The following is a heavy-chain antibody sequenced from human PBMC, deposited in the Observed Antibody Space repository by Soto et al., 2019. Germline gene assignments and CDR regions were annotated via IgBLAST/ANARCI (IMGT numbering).Heavy chain of an antibody. CDR2: IYNRGNT. V-gene: IGHV4-30-4*01. CDR3: AGGLSGDKVDQ. D-gene: IGHD2-21*01. Sequence: SETLSLTCAVSGVSISDDNYYWSWIRQPPGKDLEWIGHIYNRGNTYNNPSLRSRLTLSLDTSKSQFSLNLNSVTAADTAVYYCAGGLSGDKVDQWGQGTLVTVSS. J-gene: IGHJ4*02. CDR1: GVSISDDNYY.